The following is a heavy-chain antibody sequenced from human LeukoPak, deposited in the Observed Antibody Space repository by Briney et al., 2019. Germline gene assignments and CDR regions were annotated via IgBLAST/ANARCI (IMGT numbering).Heavy chain of an antibody. V-gene: IGHV3-30*18. Sequence: PGRSLRLSCAASGFTFSNYGMHWVRQAPGKGLEWVAVISYDGSNKYYTDSVKGRFTISRDNSKNTLYLQMNSLRAGDTAVYYCAKDRTAGYDGLVDYWGQGTLVTVSS. J-gene: IGHJ4*02. CDR1: GFTFSNYG. D-gene: IGHD5-12*01. CDR3: AKDRTAGYDGLVDY. CDR2: ISYDGSNK.